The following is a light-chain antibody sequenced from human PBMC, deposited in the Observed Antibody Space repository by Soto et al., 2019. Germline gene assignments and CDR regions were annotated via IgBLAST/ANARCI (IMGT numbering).Light chain of an antibody. CDR2: EVS. Sequence: QSALTQPASVSGSPGQSITISCTGTSSDVGGYNYVSWYQQHPGKAPKLMIYEVSNRPSGVSNRFSGSKSGNTASLTISGLQAEDEADCYCSSYTSSSTYVVFGGGTKLTVL. CDR1: SSDVGGYNY. J-gene: IGLJ2*01. V-gene: IGLV2-14*01. CDR3: SSYTSSSTYVV.